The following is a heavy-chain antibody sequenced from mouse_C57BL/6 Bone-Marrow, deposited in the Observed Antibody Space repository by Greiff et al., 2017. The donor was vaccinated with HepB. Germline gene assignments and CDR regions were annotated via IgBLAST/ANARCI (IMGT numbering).Heavy chain of an antibody. J-gene: IGHJ3*01. V-gene: IGHV1-18*01. CDR3: ARWVDGGFAY. Sequence: VQLKESGPELVKPGASVKIPCKASGYTFTDYNMDWVKQSHGKSLEWIGDINPNNGGTIYNQKFKGKATLTVDKSSSTAYMELRSLTSEDTAVYYCARWVDGGFAYWGQGTLVTVSA. CDR1: GYTFTDYN. CDR2: INPNNGGT. D-gene: IGHD2-3*01.